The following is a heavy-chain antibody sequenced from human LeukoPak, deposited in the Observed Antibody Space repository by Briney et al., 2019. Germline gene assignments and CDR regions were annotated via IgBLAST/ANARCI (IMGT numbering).Heavy chain of an antibody. CDR3: ARDTGYNTFDY. CDR1: GFPFSDTW. CDR2: IKEDGSDK. Sequence: PGGSLRLSCAASGFPFSDTWMSWVRQAPGKGLEWVANIKEDGSDKYYVDSVKGRFTISRDNAKNSLYLQMNSLRAEDTAVYYCARDTGYNTFDYWGQGTLVTVSS. D-gene: IGHD5-24*01. V-gene: IGHV3-7*05. J-gene: IGHJ4*02.